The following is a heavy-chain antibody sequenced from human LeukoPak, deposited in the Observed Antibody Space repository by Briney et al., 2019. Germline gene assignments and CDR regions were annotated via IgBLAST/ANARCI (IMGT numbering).Heavy chain of an antibody. CDR1: GFTFSSYA. V-gene: IGHV3-30-3*01. CDR3: ARVPYDSSGYQDY. J-gene: IGHJ4*02. D-gene: IGHD3-22*01. Sequence: GGSLRLSCAASGFTFSSYAMHWVRQAPGKGLEWVAVISYDGSNKYYADSVKGRFTISRDNSKNTLYLQMNSLRAEDTAVYYCARVPYDSSGYQDYWGQGTLVTVSS. CDR2: ISYDGSNK.